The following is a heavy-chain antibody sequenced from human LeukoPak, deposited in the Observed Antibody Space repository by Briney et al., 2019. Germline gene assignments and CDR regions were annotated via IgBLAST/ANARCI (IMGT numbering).Heavy chain of an antibody. CDR1: GFTFSSYA. V-gene: IGHV3-23*01. D-gene: IGHD6-19*01. CDR3: AKDQQWLGYFDY. J-gene: IGHJ4*02. Sequence: GGSLRLSCAASGFTFSSYAMSWVRQAPGKGLEWVSAISGSGGSTYYADSVNGRFTISRDNSKNTLYLQMNSLRAEDTAVYYCAKDQQWLGYFDYWGQGTLVTVSS. CDR2: ISGSGGST.